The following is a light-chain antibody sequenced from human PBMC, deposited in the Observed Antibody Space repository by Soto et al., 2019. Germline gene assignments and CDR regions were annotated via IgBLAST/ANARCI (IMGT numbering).Light chain of an antibody. Sequence: EIVLTQSPGTLSLSPGERATLSCRASQSISSNLAWYQQKPGQAPRLLMFRTSSRATGFPARFSGSGSGTEFNPTISSLQSEDFGVYYCQQYNNWPRATFGGGTKVDIK. CDR3: QQYNNWPRAT. CDR1: QSISSN. V-gene: IGKV3-15*01. J-gene: IGKJ4*01. CDR2: RTS.